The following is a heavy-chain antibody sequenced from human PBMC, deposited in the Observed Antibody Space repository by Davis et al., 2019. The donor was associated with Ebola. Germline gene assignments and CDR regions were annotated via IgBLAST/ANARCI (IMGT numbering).Heavy chain of an antibody. Sequence: GGSLRLSCAAPGFTFSSYAMSWVRQAPGKGLEWVSAISGSGGSTYYADSVKGRFTISRDNSKNTLYLQMNSLRAEDTAVHYCAKDIEDYGEVLDYYYGMDVWGQGTTVTVSS. V-gene: IGHV3-23*01. CDR1: GFTFSSYA. J-gene: IGHJ6*02. CDR3: AKDIEDYGEVLDYYYGMDV. CDR2: ISGSGGST. D-gene: IGHD4-17*01.